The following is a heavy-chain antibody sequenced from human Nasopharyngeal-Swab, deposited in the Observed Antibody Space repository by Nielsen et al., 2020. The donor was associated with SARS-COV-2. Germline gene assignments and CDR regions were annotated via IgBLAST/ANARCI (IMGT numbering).Heavy chain of an antibody. CDR3: AREGENDSSGYFFDAFDI. CDR1: GFTFSSYE. J-gene: IGHJ3*02. V-gene: IGHV3-48*03. Sequence: GESLKISCAASGFTFSSYEMNWVRQAPGKGLEWVSYISSSGSTIYYADSVKGRFTISRDNAKNSLYLQMNSLRAEDTAVYYCAREGENDSSGYFFDAFDIWGQGTMVTVSS. D-gene: IGHD3-22*01. CDR2: ISSSGSTI.